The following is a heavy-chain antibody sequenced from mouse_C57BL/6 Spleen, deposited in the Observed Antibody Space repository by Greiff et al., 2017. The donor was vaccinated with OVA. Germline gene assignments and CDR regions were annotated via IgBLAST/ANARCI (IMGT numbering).Heavy chain of an antibody. CDR1: GYTFTSYW. V-gene: IGHV1-55*01. J-gene: IGHJ2*01. CDR2: IYPGSGST. CDR3: SRGGEYYDGRFDY. D-gene: IGHD1-1*01. Sequence: VQLQQPGAELVKPGASVKMSCKASGYTFTSYWITWVKQRPGQGLEWIGDIYPGSGSTNYNEKFKSKATLTVDTSSSTAYMQLSSLTSADSAVYYCSRGGEYYDGRFDYWGQGTTVTVSS.